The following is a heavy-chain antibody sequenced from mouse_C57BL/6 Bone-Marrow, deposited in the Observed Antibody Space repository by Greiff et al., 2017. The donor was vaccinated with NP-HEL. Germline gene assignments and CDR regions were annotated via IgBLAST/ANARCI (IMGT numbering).Heavy chain of an antibody. CDR2: ISNGGGST. J-gene: IGHJ3*01. CDR3: ARGAYYYGSSPLFAY. V-gene: IGHV5-12*01. Sequence: EVQLVESGGGLVQPGGSLKLSCAASGFTFSDYYMYWVRQTPEKRLEWVAYISNGGGSTYYPDTVKGRFTISRDHATNTLYLQMSRLKSEDTAMYYCARGAYYYGSSPLFAYWGQGTLVTVSA. D-gene: IGHD1-1*01. CDR1: GFTFSDYY.